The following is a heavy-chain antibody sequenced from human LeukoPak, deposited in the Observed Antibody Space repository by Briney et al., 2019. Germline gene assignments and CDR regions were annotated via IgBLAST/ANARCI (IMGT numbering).Heavy chain of an antibody. CDR3: ASGYYGSGIMYYYYYYMDV. CDR1: GFTFSSYS. V-gene: IGHV3-21*01. D-gene: IGHD3-10*01. CDR2: ISSSSSYI. J-gene: IGHJ6*03. Sequence: GGSLRLSCAASGFTFSSYSMDWVRQAPGKGLEWVSSISSSSSYIYYADSVKGRFTISRDNAKNSLYLQMNSLRAEDTAVYYCASGYYGSGIMYYYYYYMDVWGKGTTVTVSS.